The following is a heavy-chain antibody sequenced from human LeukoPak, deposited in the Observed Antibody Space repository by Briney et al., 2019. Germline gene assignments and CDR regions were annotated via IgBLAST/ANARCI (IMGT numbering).Heavy chain of an antibody. V-gene: IGHV1-18*01. J-gene: IGHJ4*02. D-gene: IGHD3-10*01. Sequence: ASVKVSCKASGYMFIRYGINWVRQAPGQGLEWVGWISVHTGNTKYAQKFQGRVTMSTDTSTSTAYMEMRSLRSDDTAVYYCAKDRSWVRADIGYFDYWGQGTLVTVSS. CDR1: GYMFIRYG. CDR2: ISVHTGNT. CDR3: AKDRSWVRADIGYFDY.